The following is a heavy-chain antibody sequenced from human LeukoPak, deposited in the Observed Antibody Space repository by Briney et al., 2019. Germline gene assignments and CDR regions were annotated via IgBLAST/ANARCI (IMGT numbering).Heavy chain of an antibody. J-gene: IGHJ4*02. CDR3: ARGTLYSGWSYYFDY. CDR1: GYSISSGYY. Sequence: SETLSLTYTVSGYSISSGYYWGWIRQPPGKGLEWIGSIYHSGSTYYNPSLKSRVTIAVETSKNQFSLKLSSVTAADTAMYYCARGTLYSGWSYYFDYWGQGSQVTVSS. CDR2: IYHSGST. V-gene: IGHV4-38-2*02. D-gene: IGHD6-19*01.